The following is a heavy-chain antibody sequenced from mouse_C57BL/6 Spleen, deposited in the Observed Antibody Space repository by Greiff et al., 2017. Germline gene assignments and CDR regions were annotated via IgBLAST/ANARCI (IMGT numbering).Heavy chain of an antibody. V-gene: IGHV1-9*01. J-gene: IGHJ4*01. CDR1: GYTFTGYW. CDR2: ILPGSGST. CDR3: ATITTVDYYAMDY. D-gene: IGHD1-1*01. Sequence: QVQLKQSGAELMKPGASVKLSCKATGYTFTGYWIEWVKQRPGHGLEWIGEILPGSGSTNYNEKFKGKATFTADTSSNTAYMQLSSLTTEDSAIYYGATITTVDYYAMDYWGQGTSVTVSS.